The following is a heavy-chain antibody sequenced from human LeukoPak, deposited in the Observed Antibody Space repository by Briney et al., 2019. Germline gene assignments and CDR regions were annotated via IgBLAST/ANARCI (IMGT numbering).Heavy chain of an antibody. V-gene: IGHV3-33*08. D-gene: IGHD3-22*01. Sequence: GRSLRLSCAASGFTFTRYSMHWVRQAPGKGLEWVAVIWYDGSNKYYADSVKGRFTISRDNSKNTLYLQMNSLRAEDTAVYYCASDVRYYYDSSGSDPEGDYWGQGTLVTVSS. J-gene: IGHJ4*02. CDR3: ASDVRYYYDSSGSDPEGDY. CDR1: GFTFTRYS. CDR2: IWYDGSNK.